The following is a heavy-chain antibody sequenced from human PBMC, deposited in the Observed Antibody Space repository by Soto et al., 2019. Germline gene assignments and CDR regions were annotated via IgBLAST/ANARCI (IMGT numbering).Heavy chain of an antibody. J-gene: IGHJ4*02. CDR3: AGEWGNSIL. Sequence: SETLSLTCTVSGGSIGSYYWSWIRQPPGKGLEWIGYIYYSGTTNYNPSLKSRVTMSVDTSKNQLFLRLSSVTAADTAVYYCAGEWGNSILWGQGALVTVSS. CDR2: IYYSGTT. V-gene: IGHV4-59*01. CDR1: GGSIGSYY. D-gene: IGHD3-16*01.